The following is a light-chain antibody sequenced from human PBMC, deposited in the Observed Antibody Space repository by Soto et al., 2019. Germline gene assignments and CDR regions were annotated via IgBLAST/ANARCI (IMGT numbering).Light chain of an antibody. CDR2: EVS. CDR1: SSDVGAYNY. J-gene: IGLJ2*01. CDR3: CSYAGNRIFV. V-gene: IGLV2-23*02. Sequence: QSALTQPASVSGSPGQSITISCTGTSSDVGAYNYVSWYQQHPGKAPKLMIYEVSNRPSGIDSRFSGSKSGNTAALTISGLRAEDESNYHCCSYAGNRIFVFGGGTKVTVL.